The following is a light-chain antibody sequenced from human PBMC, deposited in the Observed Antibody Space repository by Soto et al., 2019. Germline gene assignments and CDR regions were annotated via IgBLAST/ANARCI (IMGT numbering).Light chain of an antibody. CDR3: QQSFTAPIT. J-gene: IGKJ5*01. CDR1: QSISNH. Sequence: DIQMTQSPSSVSSSVGDRVTVTCRTSQSISNHLNWYQQKPGEAPKLLIYGSSSLHYGVPSRFSGSGSGSAFTLTISSLQPEDSATYYCQQSFTAPITFGQGTRLEIK. CDR2: GSS. V-gene: IGKV1-39*01.